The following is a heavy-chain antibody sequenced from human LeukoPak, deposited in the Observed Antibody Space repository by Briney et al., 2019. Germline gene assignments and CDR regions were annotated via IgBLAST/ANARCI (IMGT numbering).Heavy chain of an antibody. J-gene: IGHJ1*01. V-gene: IGHV4-61*02. CDR1: GGSISSGSYY. CDR2: IYTSGST. D-gene: IGHD1-26*01. Sequence: PSQTLSLTCTVSGGSISSGSYYWSWIRQPAGKGLEWIGRIYTSGSTNYNPSLKSRVTISVDTSKNQFSLKLSSVTAADTAVYYCASGVGATIDYFQHWGQGTLVTVSS. CDR3: ASGVGATIDYFQH.